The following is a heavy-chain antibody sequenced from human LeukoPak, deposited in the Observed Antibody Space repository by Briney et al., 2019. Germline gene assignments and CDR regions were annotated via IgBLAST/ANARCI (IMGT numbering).Heavy chain of an antibody. V-gene: IGHV4-59*01. CDR2: IYYSGST. CDR1: GGSISSYY. D-gene: IGHD3-22*01. J-gene: IGHJ4*02. Sequence: PSETLSLTCTASGGSISSYYWSWLRQPPGKGLEWIGYIYYSGSTNYNPSLKSRVTISVDTSKNQFSLKLSSVTAADTAVYYCARAKVDSSGYYAPDYWGQGTLVTVSS. CDR3: ARAKVDSSGYYAPDY.